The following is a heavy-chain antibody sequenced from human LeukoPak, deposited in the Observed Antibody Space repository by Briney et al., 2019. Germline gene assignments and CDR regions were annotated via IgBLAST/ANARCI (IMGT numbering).Heavy chain of an antibody. V-gene: IGHV3-21*01. D-gene: IGHD3-10*01. CDR1: GFSFNRHT. Sequence: GGSLRLSCAASGFSFNRHTLNWVRQAPGEGLQWVSSISSTSGYIYYADLVQGRFTISRDNAKNSMYLQMNSLRAEDTAVYYCARVLVYGSGGAGAMDVWGQGTMVTVSS. CDR2: ISSTSGYI. J-gene: IGHJ6*02. CDR3: ARVLVYGSGGAGAMDV.